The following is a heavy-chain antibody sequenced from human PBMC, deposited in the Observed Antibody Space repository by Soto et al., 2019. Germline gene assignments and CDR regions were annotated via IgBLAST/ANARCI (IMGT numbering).Heavy chain of an antibody. CDR2: IYYSGST. D-gene: IGHD2-21*02. J-gene: IGHJ4*02. CDR1: GGSISSRYY. Sequence: SETLSLTSTVSGGSISSRYYWSWIRQPPGKGLEWIGYIYYSGSTNYNPSLKSRVTISVDTSKNQFSLKLSSVTAADTAVYYCARGWGLVFDYWGQGTLVTVSS. V-gene: IGHV4-61*01. CDR3: ARGWGLVFDY.